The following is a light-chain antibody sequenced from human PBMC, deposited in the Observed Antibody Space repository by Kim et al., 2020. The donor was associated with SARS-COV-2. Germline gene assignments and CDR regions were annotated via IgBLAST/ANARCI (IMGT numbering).Light chain of an antibody. CDR3: GSHAGANYAFV. CDR1: SSDVGGYNF. V-gene: IGLV2-8*01. CDR2: EVT. J-gene: IGLJ1*01. Sequence: QSALTQPPSASGSPGQSVTISCTGTSSDVGGYNFVSWYQQHPGKAPKLIIHEVTQRPSGVPDRFSGSRSGNTASLTVSGLQAEDEADYYCGSHAGANYAFVFGTGTKVTVL.